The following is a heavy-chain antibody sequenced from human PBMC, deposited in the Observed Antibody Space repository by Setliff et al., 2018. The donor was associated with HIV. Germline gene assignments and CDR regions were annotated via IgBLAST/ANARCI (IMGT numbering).Heavy chain of an antibody. D-gene: IGHD3-16*02. J-gene: IGHJ6*03. CDR2: VHYSGST. CDR3: ARLVGYYRSDNANYYYMDV. V-gene: IGHV4-39*02. Sequence: SETLSLTCTVSDGSISSTNHYWGWIRQSPGKRLEWIGTVHYSGSTYYNPSLKSRLTISVDTSTSHFSLKLSSVAAADTAVYYCARLVGYYRSDNANYYYMDVWGKGTTVTVSS. CDR1: DGSISSTNHY.